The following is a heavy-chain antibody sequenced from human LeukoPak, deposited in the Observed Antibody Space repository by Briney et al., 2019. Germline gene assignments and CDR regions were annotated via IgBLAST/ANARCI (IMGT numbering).Heavy chain of an antibody. CDR1: GFTFSSYS. CDR3: ARDQGTPGPSYFDS. CDR2: ISSSSSSI. D-gene: IGHD2-15*01. Sequence: GGSLRLSCAASGFTFSSYSMTWVRQAPGKGLEWVSCISSSSSSIYYGDSVKSRFTISRDNAKNSLYLQMNSLRAEDTAVYYCARDQGTPGPSYFDSWGQGTLVTVSS. V-gene: IGHV3-21*01. J-gene: IGHJ4*02.